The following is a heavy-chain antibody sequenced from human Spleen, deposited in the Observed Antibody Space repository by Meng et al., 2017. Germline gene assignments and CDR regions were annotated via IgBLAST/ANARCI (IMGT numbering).Heavy chain of an antibody. CDR1: GFSFSNYG. CDR2: IWFDGSVK. CDR3: ARGGGSYFLDH. J-gene: IGHJ4*02. D-gene: IGHD1-26*01. V-gene: IGHV3-33*01. Sequence: GESLKISCAASGFSFSNYGMNWVRQAPGKGLEWVAVIWFDGSVKYYADSVKGRFSISRDNSKNTLYLQLNSLRVDDTAVYYCARGGGSYFLDHWGQGSLVTVSS.